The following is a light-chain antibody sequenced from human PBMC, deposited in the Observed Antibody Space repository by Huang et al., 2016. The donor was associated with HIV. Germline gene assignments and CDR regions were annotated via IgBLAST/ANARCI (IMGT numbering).Light chain of an antibody. Sequence: EIVMTQSPATLSVSPGERITLSCGASQSIRSSLAWYQHKVGQAPRLLIFGASTRADGIPARFSGSGSGTQFTLTITSLQSEDSAVYYCQQYNDWPRTFGQGTKVEIK. CDR2: GAS. J-gene: IGKJ1*01. CDR3: QQYNDWPRT. V-gene: IGKV3-15*01. CDR1: QSIRSS.